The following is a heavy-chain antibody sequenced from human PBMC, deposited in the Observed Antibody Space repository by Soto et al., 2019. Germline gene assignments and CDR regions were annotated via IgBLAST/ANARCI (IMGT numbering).Heavy chain of an antibody. J-gene: IGHJ4*02. V-gene: IGHV3-23*01. CDR1: GFTFSSYA. Sequence: GGALRLSCAASGFTFSSYAMSWVRQAPGKGLEWVSAISGSGGSTYYAGSVKGRFTISRDNSKNTLYLQMNSLRAEDTAVYYCAKGQLWFPSYFDYWGQGALVTVSS. CDR2: ISGSGGST. D-gene: IGHD5-18*01. CDR3: AKGQLWFPSYFDY.